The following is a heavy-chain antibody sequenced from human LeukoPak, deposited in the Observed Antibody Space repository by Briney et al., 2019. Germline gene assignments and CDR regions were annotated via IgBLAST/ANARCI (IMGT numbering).Heavy chain of an antibody. CDR3: AKDVHRGPSYFDY. J-gene: IGHJ4*02. CDR2: ISGSGGST. V-gene: IGHV3-23*01. D-gene: IGHD3-10*01. Sequence: GGSLRLSCAASGFTFSSYAMSWVRQAPGKGLEWVSAISGSGGSTYYADSMRGRFTISRDNSKNTLYLQMNSLRADDTAVYYCAKDVHRGPSYFDYWGQETLVTVSS. CDR1: GFTFSSYA.